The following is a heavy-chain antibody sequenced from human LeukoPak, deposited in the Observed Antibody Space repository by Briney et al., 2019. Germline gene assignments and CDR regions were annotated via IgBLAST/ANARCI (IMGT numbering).Heavy chain of an antibody. CDR2: IYYSGST. V-gene: IGHV4-30-2*03. Sequence: SETLSLTCAVSGGSISSGGYSWSWLRQPPGKGLEWIGSIYYSGSTYYNPSLKSRVTISVDTSKNQFSLKLSSVTAADTAVYYCASHLLWFGELGNWFDPWGQGTLVTVSS. J-gene: IGHJ5*02. CDR1: GGSISSGGYS. D-gene: IGHD3-10*01. CDR3: ASHLLWFGELGNWFDP.